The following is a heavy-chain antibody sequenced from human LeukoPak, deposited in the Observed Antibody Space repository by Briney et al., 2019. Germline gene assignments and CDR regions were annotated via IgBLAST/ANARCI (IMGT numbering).Heavy chain of an antibody. D-gene: IGHD1-1*01. Sequence: PGGSLRLSCAASGFTFNSYAMSWIRQPPGQGLEWIGEIHPNGRTNYNPSLKSRITILIDTSKNQFSLKLSSVTAADTAVYYCARDYGTAPSVWGQGTLVTVSS. CDR3: ARDYGTAPSV. J-gene: IGHJ4*02. CDR1: GFTFNSYA. CDR2: IHPNGRT. V-gene: IGHV4-34*01.